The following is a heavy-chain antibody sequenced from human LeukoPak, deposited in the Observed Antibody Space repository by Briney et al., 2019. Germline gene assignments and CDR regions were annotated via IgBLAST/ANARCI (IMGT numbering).Heavy chain of an antibody. CDR1: GGSISTYY. J-gene: IGHJ6*02. V-gene: IGHV4-59*08. Sequence: SETLSLTCTVSGGSISTYYWSWIRQPPGKGLEWIGYIYYSGSTNYNPSLKSRVTISVDTSKNQFSLKLSSVTAADTAVYYCARRCSSTSCYAAYGMDVWGQGTTVTVSS. CDR3: ARRCSSTSCYAAYGMDV. D-gene: IGHD2-2*01. CDR2: IYYSGST.